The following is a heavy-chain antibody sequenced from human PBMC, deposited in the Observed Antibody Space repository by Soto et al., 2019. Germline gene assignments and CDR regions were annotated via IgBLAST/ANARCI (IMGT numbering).Heavy chain of an antibody. D-gene: IGHD2-15*01. V-gene: IGHV3-30-3*01. CDR3: ARGTDWSGGSCYYFDY. CDR1: GFTFSIYA. J-gene: IGHJ4*02. Sequence: QVQLVASGGGVVQPGRSLRLSCAASGFTFSIYALHWVRQAPGTGLEWVAVISYDGSNKYYADSVKGRFTISRDNSKNTLYLQMNSLRADDTAVYYCARGTDWSGGSCYYFDYWGQGTLVTVSS. CDR2: ISYDGSNK.